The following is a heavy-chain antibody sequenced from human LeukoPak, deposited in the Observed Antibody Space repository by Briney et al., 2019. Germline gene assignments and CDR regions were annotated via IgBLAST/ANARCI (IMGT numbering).Heavy chain of an antibody. D-gene: IGHD3-10*01. CDR3: AMTGIWSAANWFDP. Sequence: SETLSLTCTVSGGSISSGDYYWSWIRQPPGKGLEWIGYIYYSGSTYYNPSLKSRFTISVDTSKNQFSLKLSSVTAADAAVYYCAMTGIWSAANWFDPWGQGTLVTVSS. CDR1: GGSISSGDYY. CDR2: IYYSGST. V-gene: IGHV4-30-4*01. J-gene: IGHJ5*02.